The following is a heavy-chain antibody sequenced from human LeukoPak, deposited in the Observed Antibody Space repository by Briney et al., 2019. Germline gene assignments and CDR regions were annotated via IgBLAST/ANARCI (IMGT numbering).Heavy chain of an antibody. CDR1: GGSISSYY. D-gene: IGHD3-3*01. V-gene: IGHV4-59*01. CDR3: PSLVWSGYYIHWFDP. CDR2: IYYSGST. Sequence: PSETLSLTCTVSGGSISSYYWSWIRQPPGKGLEWIRYIYYSGSTNYNPSLKSRVTISVDTSKNQFSLKLSSVTAADTAVYYCPSLVWSGYYIHWFDPWGQGTLVTVSS. J-gene: IGHJ5*02.